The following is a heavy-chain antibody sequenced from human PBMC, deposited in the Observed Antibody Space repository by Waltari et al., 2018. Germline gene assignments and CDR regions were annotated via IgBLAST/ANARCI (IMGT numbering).Heavy chain of an antibody. CDR3: ARDGRGVGAPNWFDP. CDR2: IYFNGDT. J-gene: IGHJ5*02. CDR1: GGSISSGNHF. Sequence: QVQLQESGPGLVKPSQTLSLPCTVSGGSISSGNHFWSWIRQHPGKGLEWMGYIYFNGDTSYNPSLKSRVTISADTSTTPFSLKLTSVAAADTAVYYCARDGRGVGAPNWFDPWGHGTLVTVSS. D-gene: IGHD1-26*01. V-gene: IGHV4-31*03.